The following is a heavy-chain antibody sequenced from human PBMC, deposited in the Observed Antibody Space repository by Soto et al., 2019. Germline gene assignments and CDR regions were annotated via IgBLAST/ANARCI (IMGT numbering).Heavy chain of an antibody. CDR3: AKVMTECSGVAIDH. V-gene: IGHV3-30*18. J-gene: IGHJ4*02. Sequence: AGGSLRLSCVGSGFTFSNFGIHWVRQAPGKGLEWLAVVSYDEVNKFYADSVRGRFTISRDNSKDTVYLQINSLRRDDTAMYFCAKVMTECSGVAIDHWGQGTLVTVSS. D-gene: IGHD6-19*01. CDR2: VSYDEVNK. CDR1: GFTFSNFG.